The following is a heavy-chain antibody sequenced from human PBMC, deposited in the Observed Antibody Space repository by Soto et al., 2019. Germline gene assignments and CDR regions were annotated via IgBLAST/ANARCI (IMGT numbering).Heavy chain of an antibody. D-gene: IGHD3-3*01. Sequence: SLRLSCAASGFTFSSYWMHWVRQAPGKGLAWVSRINSDGSSASYADSVTGRFTISRDNAKNTLYLQMNSLRAEDTAVYYCARDSNGEWLLYREYCYGMDVWGQGTTFTVSS. V-gene: IGHV3-74*01. CDR1: GFTFSSYW. CDR2: INSDGSSA. J-gene: IGHJ6*02. CDR3: ARDSNGEWLLYREYCYGMDV.